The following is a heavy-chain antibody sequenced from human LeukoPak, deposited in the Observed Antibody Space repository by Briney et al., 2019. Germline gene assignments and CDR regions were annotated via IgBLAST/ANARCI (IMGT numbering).Heavy chain of an antibody. CDR1: NGSFSGYY. V-gene: IGHV4-34*01. J-gene: IGHJ4*02. CDR3: ARGPGYSTTPFDY. D-gene: IGHD2-15*01. CDR2: ISHSGYT. Sequence: KPSETLSLTCTVYNGSFSGYYWSWIRQPPGTGLEWIGEISHSGYTNLNPSLKSRLTISLDTSKNHFSLRLTSLTAADTAVYYCARGPGYSTTPFDYWGQGTLVTVSS.